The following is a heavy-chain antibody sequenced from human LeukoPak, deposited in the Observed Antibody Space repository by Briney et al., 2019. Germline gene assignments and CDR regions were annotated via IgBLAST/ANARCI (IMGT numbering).Heavy chain of an antibody. V-gene: IGHV3-30*18. J-gene: IGHJ4*02. Sequence: PGGSLRLSCAASGFTFSSYGMHWVRQAPGKGLEWVAVISYDGSNKYYADSVKGRLTISRDNSKNTLYLQMNSLRAEDTAVYYCAKDRDLYRPRYYFDYWGQGTLVTVSS. CDR1: GFTFSSYG. CDR2: ISYDGSNK. CDR3: AKDRDLYRPRYYFDY. D-gene: IGHD2/OR15-2a*01.